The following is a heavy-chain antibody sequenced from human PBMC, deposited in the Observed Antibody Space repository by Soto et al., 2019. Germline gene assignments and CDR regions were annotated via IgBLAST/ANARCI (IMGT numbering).Heavy chain of an antibody. J-gene: IGHJ4*02. CDR1: GGSISSYY. CDR2: IYYSGST. CDR3: ARQAACSSGWYGGPGGYFDY. V-gene: IGHV4-59*08. D-gene: IGHD6-19*01. Sequence: PSETLSLTCTVSGGSISSYYWSWIRQPPGKGLEWIGYIYYSGSTNYNPSLKSRVTISVDTSKNQFSLKLSSVTAADTAVYYCARQAACSSGWYGGPGGYFDYWGQGTLVTVSS.